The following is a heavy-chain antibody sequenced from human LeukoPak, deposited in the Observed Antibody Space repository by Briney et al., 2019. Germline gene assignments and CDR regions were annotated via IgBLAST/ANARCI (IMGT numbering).Heavy chain of an antibody. J-gene: IGHJ4*02. CDR1: GFTFSGSA. Sequence: GGSLRLSCAASGFTFSGSAMHWVRQASGKGLEWVGRIRSKSNSYATAYAASVKGRFTISRDDSKNTAYLQMNSLKTEDTAVYYCTTAGIAESFDYWGQGTLVTVSS. V-gene: IGHV3-73*01. CDR2: IRSKSNSYAT. D-gene: IGHD6-13*01. CDR3: TTAGIAESFDY.